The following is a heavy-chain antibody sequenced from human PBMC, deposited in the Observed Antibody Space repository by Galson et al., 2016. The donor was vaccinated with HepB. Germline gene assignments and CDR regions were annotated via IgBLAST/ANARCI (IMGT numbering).Heavy chain of an antibody. V-gene: IGHV3-30*18. D-gene: IGHD6-25*01. Sequence: SLRLSCAASGFTFSRHGMQWVRQAPGKGLAWVSYISYDGSDRKYADSVKGRFTVPRDNSKYTLYLQMNSLSAEDAAVYYCTNDSSSAIWHLWGQGTLVTVSS. J-gene: IGHJ4*02. CDR3: TNDSSSAIWHL. CDR1: GFTFSRHG. CDR2: ISYDGSDR.